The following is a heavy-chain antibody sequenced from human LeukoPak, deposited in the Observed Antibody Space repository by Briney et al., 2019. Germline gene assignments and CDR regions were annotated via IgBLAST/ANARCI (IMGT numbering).Heavy chain of an antibody. CDR1: GYSFTSYW. D-gene: IGHD6-19*01. V-gene: IGHV5-51*01. Sequence: GESLKVSCKGSGYSFTSYWIAWVRQMPGKGLEWMGIIYPGDSETRYSPSFQGQVTISADKPISTAYLQWSSLKASDTAMYYCARRSSGSHGSWFDPWGQGTLVTVSS. CDR3: ARRSSGSHGSWFDP. CDR2: IYPGDSET. J-gene: IGHJ5*02.